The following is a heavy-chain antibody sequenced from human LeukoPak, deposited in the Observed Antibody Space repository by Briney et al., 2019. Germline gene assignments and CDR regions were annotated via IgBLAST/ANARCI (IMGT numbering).Heavy chain of an antibody. CDR3: ARALSWYVVY. V-gene: IGHV4-59*12. CDR1: GGSISSYY. J-gene: IGHJ4*02. CDR2: ISDIGSI. Sequence: SETLSLTCTVSGGSISSYYWSWIRQPPGKGLEWIAYISDIGSINYNPSLKSRVTISLDTSKNQFSLQLNSVTPEDTAVYYCARALSWYVVYWGQGTLVTVSS. D-gene: IGHD6-13*01.